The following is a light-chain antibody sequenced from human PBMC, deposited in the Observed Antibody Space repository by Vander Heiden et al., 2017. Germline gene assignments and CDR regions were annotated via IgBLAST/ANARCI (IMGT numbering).Light chain of an antibody. Sequence: QSALTQPASVSGPPGQPITISCTGTSSDVGNYNLVSWYQQHPGKAPKLMIYDVSKRPSGVSNRFSGSKSGNTASLTISGLQAEDEADYYCCSYAGSSSYVFGTGTKVTVL. CDR1: SSDVGNYNL. CDR3: CSYAGSSSYV. V-gene: IGLV2-23*02. J-gene: IGLJ1*01. CDR2: DVS.